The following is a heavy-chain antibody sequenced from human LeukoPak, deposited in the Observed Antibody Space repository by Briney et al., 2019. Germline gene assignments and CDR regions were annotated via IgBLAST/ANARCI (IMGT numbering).Heavy chain of an antibody. CDR1: GGSFSGYY. D-gene: IGHD3-10*02. V-gene: IGHV4-34*01. CDR3: ASICSNIDY. J-gene: IGHJ4*02. Sequence: PSETLSLTCAVYGGSFSGYYWSWIRRPPGKGLEWIGEINHSGSTNYNPSLKSRVTISVDTSKNQFSLKLSSVTAADTAVYYCASICSNIDYWGQGTLVNVSS. CDR2: INHSGST.